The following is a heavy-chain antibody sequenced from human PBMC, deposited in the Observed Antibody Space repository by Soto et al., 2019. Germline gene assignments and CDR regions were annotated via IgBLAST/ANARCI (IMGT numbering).Heavy chain of an antibody. J-gene: IGHJ3*02. CDR1: GFIFSSYG. D-gene: IGHD6-19*01. CDR2: MSFDGSIK. Sequence: GSLRLSCAASGFIFSSYGMNWVRQAPGKGLEWVAVMSFDGSIKYYADSVKGRFTISRDNSKNTLYPQMNSLRAEDTAVYYCATIAVPPAFDIWGQGTMVTVSS. V-gene: IGHV3-30*03. CDR3: ATIAVPPAFDI.